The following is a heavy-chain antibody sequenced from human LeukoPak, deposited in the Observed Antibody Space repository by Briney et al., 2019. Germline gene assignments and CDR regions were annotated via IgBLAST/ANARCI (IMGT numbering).Heavy chain of an antibody. J-gene: IGHJ4*02. CDR2: IYYSGST. Sequence: SETLSLTCVVYGGSFRICQPPGKGLAWIGYIYYSGSTNYNPSLKSRVTISVDTSKSQFSLKLSSVTAADTAVYYCARVGGSYYYDSSGLIPFDYWGQGTLVTVSS. D-gene: IGHD3-22*01. V-gene: IGHV4-59*01. CDR1: GGSF. CDR3: ARVGGSYYYDSSGLIPFDY.